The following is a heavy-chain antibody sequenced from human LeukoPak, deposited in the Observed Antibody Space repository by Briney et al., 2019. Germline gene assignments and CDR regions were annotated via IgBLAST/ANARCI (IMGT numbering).Heavy chain of an antibody. CDR3: ARGTMVRGVPTYYYYYYMDV. CDR1: GGTFSSYA. V-gene: IGHV1-69*06. D-gene: IGHD3-10*01. CDR2: IIPIFGTA. Sequence: ASVKVSCKASGGTFSSYAISWVRQAPGQGLEWMGRIIPIFGTANYAQKFQGRVTITADKSTSTAYMGLSSLRSEDTAVYYCARGTMVRGVPTYYYYYYMDVWGKGTTVTVSS. J-gene: IGHJ6*03.